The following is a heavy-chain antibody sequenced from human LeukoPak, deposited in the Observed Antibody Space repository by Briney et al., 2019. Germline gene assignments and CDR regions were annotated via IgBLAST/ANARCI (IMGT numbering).Heavy chain of an antibody. CDR1: GFTFNRYW. CDR2: ISPDGNSA. CDR3: VSLDGVYYYHMDV. D-gene: IGHD3/OR15-3a*01. V-gene: IGHV3-74*03. J-gene: IGHJ6*02. Sequence: GGSLRLSCAASGFTFNRYWMHWVRQAPGKGLVWVSRISPDGNSATYADSVKGRFTISRDNAKNTLYLQMNSLRAEDSAVYYCVSLDGVYYYHMDVWGQGTTVIVSS.